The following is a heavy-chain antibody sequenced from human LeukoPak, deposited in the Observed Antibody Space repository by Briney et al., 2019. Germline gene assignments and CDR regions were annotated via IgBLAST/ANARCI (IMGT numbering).Heavy chain of an antibody. Sequence: ASVKVSCKASGYTFTSYYMHWVRQAPGQGLEWMGIINPSGGSTSYAQKFQGRVTMTTDTSTSTAYMELRSLRSDDTAVYYCARVVYQGKCCTNGVCYGYCDYCGQGTLGTGSS. CDR3: ARVVYQGKCCTNGVCYGYCDY. J-gene: IGHJ4*02. V-gene: IGHV1-46*01. CDR1: GYTFTSYY. D-gene: IGHD2-8*01. CDR2: INPSGGST.